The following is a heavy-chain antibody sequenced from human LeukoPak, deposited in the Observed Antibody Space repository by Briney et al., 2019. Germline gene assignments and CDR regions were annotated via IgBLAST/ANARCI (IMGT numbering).Heavy chain of an antibody. CDR3: ARGRESTPDY. CDR1: GFTSSSYS. V-gene: IGHV3-21*01. J-gene: IGHJ4*02. Sequence: GGSLRLSCAASGFTSSSYSMNWVRQAPGKGLEWVSSISSSSSYIYYADSVKGRFTISRDNAKNSLYLQMNSLRAEDTAVYYCARGRESTPDYWGQGTLVTVSS. CDR2: ISSSSSYI.